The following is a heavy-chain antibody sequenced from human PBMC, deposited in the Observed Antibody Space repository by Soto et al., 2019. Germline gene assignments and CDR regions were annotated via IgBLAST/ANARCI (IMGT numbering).Heavy chain of an antibody. CDR2: INAGNGNT. CDR3: ARDGPMATYPVYYFDY. Sequence: ASVKVSCKASGYTFTSYAMHWVRQAPGQRLEWMGWINAGNGNTKYSQKFQGRVTITRDTSASTAYMELSRLRSEDTAVYYCARDGPMATYPVYYFDYWGQGTLVTVS. J-gene: IGHJ4*02. CDR1: GYTFTSYA. V-gene: IGHV1-3*01. D-gene: IGHD5-12*01.